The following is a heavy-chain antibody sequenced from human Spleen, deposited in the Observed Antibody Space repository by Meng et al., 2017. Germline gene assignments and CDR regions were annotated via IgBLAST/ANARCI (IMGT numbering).Heavy chain of an antibody. Sequence: QVQPQEWGAGLLSPSDTLSLTCFVSGGSFSDYYWSWIRQPPGKGLEWIGEINHSGSTNYNPSLESRATISVDTSQNNLSLKLSSVTAADSAVYYCARGPTTMAHDFDYWGQGTLVTVSS. V-gene: IGHV4-34*01. CDR3: ARGPTTMAHDFDY. CDR2: INHSGST. D-gene: IGHD4-11*01. CDR1: GGSFSDYY. J-gene: IGHJ4*02.